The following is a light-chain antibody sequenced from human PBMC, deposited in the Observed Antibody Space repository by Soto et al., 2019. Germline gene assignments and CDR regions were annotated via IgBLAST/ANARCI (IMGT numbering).Light chain of an antibody. J-gene: IGLJ2*01. CDR3: QSFDTGLSGAI. CDR2: DNI. Sequence: QSVLAQPPSVSGAPGQRVTVSCTGSSSNIGAGYAVHWYQQLPGAAPKLRLYDNIERPSGVPDRFSGSKSGTSASLAITGLQAEDEADYYCQSFDTGLSGAIFGGGTKVTVL. V-gene: IGLV1-40*01. CDR1: SSNIGAGYA.